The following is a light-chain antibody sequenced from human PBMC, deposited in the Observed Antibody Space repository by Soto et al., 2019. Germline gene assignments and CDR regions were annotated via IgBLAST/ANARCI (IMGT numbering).Light chain of an antibody. CDR2: TAS. CDR1: QSVASSF. J-gene: IGKJ4*01. V-gene: IGKV3-20*01. Sequence: EIVLTQSPGTLSLSPGARATLSCRASQSVASSFIAWFQQKPGQPPRLLIYTASSRAPGTPDRFTASGSGTDFTLTISRLEPEDFAVYYCHKYGPSPLTFGGGTKVEI. CDR3: HKYGPSPLT.